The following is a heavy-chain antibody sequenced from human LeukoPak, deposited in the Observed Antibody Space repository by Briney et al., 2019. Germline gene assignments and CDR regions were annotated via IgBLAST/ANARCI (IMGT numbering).Heavy chain of an antibody. CDR2: IYYSGST. CDR1: GGSISSSSYY. J-gene: IGHJ3*02. D-gene: IGHD6-19*01. Sequence: SETLSLTCTVSGGSISSSSYYWGWIRQPPGKGLEWIGSIYYSGSTYYNPSLKSRVTISVDTSKNQFSLKLSSVTAADTAVYYCTRQVQGSGWPDAFDIWGQGTMVTVSS. V-gene: IGHV4-39*01. CDR3: TRQVQGSGWPDAFDI.